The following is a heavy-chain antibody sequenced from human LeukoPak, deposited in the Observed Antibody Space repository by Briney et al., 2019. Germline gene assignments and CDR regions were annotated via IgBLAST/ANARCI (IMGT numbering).Heavy chain of an antibody. CDR3: ARESLGACRFDC. Sequence: WLSGVSGNGDSTYYADSVKGQFTISRDNSKNTLYLQMNSLRSCDTALYFCARESLGACRFDCWGQGTLVIVSS. D-gene: IGHD1-26*01. V-gene: IGHV3-23*01. J-gene: IGHJ4*02. CDR2: VSGNGDST.